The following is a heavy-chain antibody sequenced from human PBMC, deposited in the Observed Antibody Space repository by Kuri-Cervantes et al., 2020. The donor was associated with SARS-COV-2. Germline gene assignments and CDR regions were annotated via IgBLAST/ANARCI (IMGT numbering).Heavy chain of an antibody. J-gene: IGHJ4*02. V-gene: IGHV4-39*01. D-gene: IGHD3-3*01. Sequence: LRLSCTVSGGSISSSTYYWGWIRQPPGKGLEWIGTIYYSGSADYNPSRKSRVTISVDTSKNQFSLKLTSVTAADTAVYFCVGIWSNYRFDYWGQGTLVTVSS. CDR1: GGSISSSTYY. CDR3: VGIWSNYRFDY. CDR2: IYYSGSA.